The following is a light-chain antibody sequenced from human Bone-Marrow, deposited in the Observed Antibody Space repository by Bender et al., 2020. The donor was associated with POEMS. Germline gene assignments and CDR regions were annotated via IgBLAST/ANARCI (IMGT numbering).Light chain of an antibody. CDR3: VAWDASLNGPV. CDR2: FVH. V-gene: IGLV1-44*01. CDR1: SSNIGSNT. Sequence: QSVLTQPPSASGTPGQRVTISCSGSSSNIGSNTVNWYQHLPGTAPKLLIYFVHQRPSGVPDRFSGSKSGTSASLAISGLQSEDEADYYCVAWDASLNGPVFGGGTKLTVL. J-gene: IGLJ2*01.